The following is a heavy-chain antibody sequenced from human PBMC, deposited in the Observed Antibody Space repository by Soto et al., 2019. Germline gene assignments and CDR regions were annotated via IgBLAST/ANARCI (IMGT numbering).Heavy chain of an antibody. CDR2: MSWNNDNI. CDR1: GFMFDDYA. D-gene: IGHD6-19*01. Sequence: EVQLVESGGGLVQPGRSLRLSYAASGFMFDDYAMHWVRQAPGKGLEWVSGMSWNNDNIGYADSVKGRFTISRDNARNSLYLQMNSLRNEDTDLYYCVKGLGFGSGWYRGFDYWGQGTVVSVSS. J-gene: IGHJ4*02. V-gene: IGHV3-9*01. CDR3: VKGLGFGSGWYRGFDY.